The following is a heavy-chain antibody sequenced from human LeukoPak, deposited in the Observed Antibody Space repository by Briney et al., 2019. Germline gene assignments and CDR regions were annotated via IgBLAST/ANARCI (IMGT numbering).Heavy chain of an antibody. CDR2: INHSGST. J-gene: IGHJ6*03. CDR1: GGSISSSSYY. V-gene: IGHV4-39*01. D-gene: IGHD5-18*01. Sequence: SETLSLTCTVSGGSISSSSYYWGWIRQPPGKGLEWIGGINHSGSTNYNPSLKSRVTISVDTSKNQFSLKLSSVTAADTAVYYCARHVKRGYSYGTYYYYYYMDVWGKGTTVTVSS. CDR3: ARHVKRGYSYGTYYYYYYMDV.